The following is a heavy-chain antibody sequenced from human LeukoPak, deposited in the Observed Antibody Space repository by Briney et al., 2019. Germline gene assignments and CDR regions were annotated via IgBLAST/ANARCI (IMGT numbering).Heavy chain of an antibody. CDR1: GGSISSYY. J-gene: IGHJ4*02. D-gene: IGHD4-23*01. V-gene: IGHV4-59*01. CDR2: IYYSGST. Sequence: SETLSLTCTVSGGSISSYYWSWIRQPPGKGLEWIGYIYYSGSTNYNPSLKSRVTISVDTSKNQFSLKLSSVTAADTAVYYCARAGTVVNPGYFDYWGQGTLVTVSS. CDR3: ARAGTVVNPGYFDY.